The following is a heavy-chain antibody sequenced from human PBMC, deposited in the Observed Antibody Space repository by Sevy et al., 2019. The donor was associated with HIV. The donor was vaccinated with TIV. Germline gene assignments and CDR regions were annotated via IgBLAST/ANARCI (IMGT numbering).Heavy chain of an antibody. CDR3: STDPIILLLVTNGMDV. CDR2: IQSKADGGTI. Sequence: GGSLRLSCAASVFTFSYAWMNWVRQAPGKGLEWVGRIQSKADGGTIDYAAPVKGRFTISRDDSQNTLYLQMNSLKTEDTAVYYCSTDPIILLLVTNGMDVWGQGTTVTVSS. D-gene: IGHD2-8*02. V-gene: IGHV3-15*01. J-gene: IGHJ6*02. CDR1: VFTFSYAW.